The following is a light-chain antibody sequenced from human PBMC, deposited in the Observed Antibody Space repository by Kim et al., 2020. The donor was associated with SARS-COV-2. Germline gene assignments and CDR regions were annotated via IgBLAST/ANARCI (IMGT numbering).Light chain of an antibody. J-gene: IGKJ2*01. CDR1: QSVSSN. V-gene: IGKV3-15*01. CDR2: GAS. Sequence: SVSPGERATLSCRASQSVSSNFAWYQQKPGQAPRLLIYGASTRATGVPGRFSGSGSETEFTLTISSLQSEDFAVYYCQQYNDWLFTFGQGTKLEI. CDR3: QQYNDWLFT.